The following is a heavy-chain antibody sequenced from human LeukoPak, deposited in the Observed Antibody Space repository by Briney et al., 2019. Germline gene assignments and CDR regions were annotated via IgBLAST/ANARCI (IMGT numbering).Heavy chain of an antibody. CDR2: FDPEDGET. Sequence: GASVKVSCKVSGYTLTELSMHWVRQAPGKGLEWMGGFDPEDGETIYAQRFQGRVTMTEDTSTDTAYMELSSLRSEDTAVYYCATGLRYNWNDFDYWGQGTLVTVSS. V-gene: IGHV1-24*01. J-gene: IGHJ4*02. CDR1: GYTLTELS. CDR3: ATGLRYNWNDFDY. D-gene: IGHD1-20*01.